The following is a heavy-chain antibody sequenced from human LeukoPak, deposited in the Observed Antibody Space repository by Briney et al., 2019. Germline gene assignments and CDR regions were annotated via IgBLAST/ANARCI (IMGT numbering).Heavy chain of an antibody. CDR1: RDSVSSNSAA. D-gene: IGHD6-19*01. CDR3: ARDVSRSEDSSGWYDWFDP. J-gene: IGHJ5*02. V-gene: IGHV6-1*01. Sequence: SQTLSLTCAISRDSVSSNSAAWHWIRQSPSRGLEWLGRTYYRSKRYNDYAVSVKSRITINPDTSKNQFSLQLNSVTPEDTAVYYCARDVSRSEDSSGWYDWFDPWGQGTLVTVSS. CDR2: TYYRSKRYN.